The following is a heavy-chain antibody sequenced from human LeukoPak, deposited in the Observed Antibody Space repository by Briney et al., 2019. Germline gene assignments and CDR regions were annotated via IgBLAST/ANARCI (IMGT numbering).Heavy chain of an antibody. CDR1: GYTITSYD. Sequence: ASVKVSCKASGYTITSYDNNWVRQATGPGHEWMGWMNPNTGNTGYAQKFQGRISFTRDITINTAYMELSSLRSDDTAVYYCARVPTLGIYYYYHYMDVWGKGTTVTVSS. CDR2: MNPNTGNT. CDR3: ARVPTLGIYYYYHYMDV. J-gene: IGHJ6*03. V-gene: IGHV1-8*01. D-gene: IGHD7-27*01.